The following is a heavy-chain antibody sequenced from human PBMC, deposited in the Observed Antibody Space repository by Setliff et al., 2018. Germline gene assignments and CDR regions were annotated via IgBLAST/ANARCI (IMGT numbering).Heavy chain of an antibody. CDR1: GFTVSTFS. CDR3: ARQSGLGGHNLKDGTFYGVDV. CDR2: ISDDGISD. J-gene: IGHJ6*02. Sequence: PGGSLRLSCAASGFTVSTFSMHWVRQAPGKGLEWVATISDDGISDFYADSVKGRFSVFRDNSKNTLYLQMSSLRPDDAATYFCARQSGLGGHNLKDGTFYGVDVWGQGIMVTVSS. D-gene: IGHD1-1*01. V-gene: IGHV3-30*03.